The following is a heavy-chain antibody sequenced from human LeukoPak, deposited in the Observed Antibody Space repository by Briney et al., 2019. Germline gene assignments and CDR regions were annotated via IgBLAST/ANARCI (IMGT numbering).Heavy chain of an antibody. J-gene: IGHJ5*02. D-gene: IGHD2-2*01. V-gene: IGHV1-69*13. Sequence: ASVKVSCKASGGTFSSYAISWVRQAPGQGLEWMGGIIPIFGTANHAQKFQGRVTITADESTSTAYMELSSLRSEDTAVYYCARVPAAQSILGIVSWFDPWGQGTLVTVSS. CDR3: ARVPAAQSILGIVSWFDP. CDR1: GGTFSSYA. CDR2: IIPIFGTA.